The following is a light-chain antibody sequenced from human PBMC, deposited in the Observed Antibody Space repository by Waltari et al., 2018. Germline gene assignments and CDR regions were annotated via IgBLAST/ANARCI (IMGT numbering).Light chain of an antibody. V-gene: IGLV2-14*03. J-gene: IGLJ2*01. Sequence: QSALTQPASVSGSPGQSITISCTGTSSDVGDYNYVSWYQQHPGKAPKLMIYDVSNRPSGVSNRFSGSKSGNTAYLTLSGLQAEDEADYYCSSYIDSSTLELFGGGTSLTVL. CDR3: SSYIDSSTLEL. CDR2: DVS. CDR1: SSDVGDYNY.